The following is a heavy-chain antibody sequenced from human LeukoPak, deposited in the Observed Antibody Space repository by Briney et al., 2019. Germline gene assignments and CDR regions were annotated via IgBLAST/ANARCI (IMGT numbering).Heavy chain of an antibody. J-gene: IGHJ4*02. CDR1: GFTFSSYS. CDR2: ISSSSSYI. V-gene: IGHV3-21*01. CDR3: ARDGIPYGDYDY. Sequence: GGSLRLSCAASGFTFSSYSMNWVRQAPGKGLEWVSSISSSSSYIYYADSVKGRFTISRDDAKNSLYLQMNSLRAEDTAVYYCARDGIPYGDYDYWGQGTLVTVSS. D-gene: IGHD4-17*01.